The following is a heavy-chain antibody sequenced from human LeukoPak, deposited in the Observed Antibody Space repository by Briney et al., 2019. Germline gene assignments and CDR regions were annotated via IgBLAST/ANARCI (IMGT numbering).Heavy chain of an antibody. V-gene: IGHV4-34*01. CDR3: ARVARWLQFDYFDY. D-gene: IGHD5-24*01. CDR1: VGSFSGYY. Sequence: SETLSLTCAVYVGSFSGYYWSWIREPPGKGLEWSGEINHSGSTNYNPSLKSRVTISVDTSKNQFSLKLSSVTAADTAVYYCARVARWLQFDYFDYWGQGTLVTVSS. J-gene: IGHJ4*02. CDR2: INHSGST.